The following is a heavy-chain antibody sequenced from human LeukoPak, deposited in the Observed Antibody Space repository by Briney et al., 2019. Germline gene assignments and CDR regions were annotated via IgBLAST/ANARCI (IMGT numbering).Heavy chain of an antibody. CDR2: MNPYNGKA. CDR3: ARGGIMITFGGLIHRPLDY. Sequence: ASVTVSCKASGYTFNEYEINWVRQATGQGLEWMGWMNPYNGKAAYAQKFQGRVTMTRNTSIGPAYMELSSLRSEDTAVYYCARGGIMITFGGLIHRPLDYWGQGTLVTVSS. J-gene: IGHJ4*02. D-gene: IGHD3-16*02. V-gene: IGHV1-8*01. CDR1: GYTFNEYE.